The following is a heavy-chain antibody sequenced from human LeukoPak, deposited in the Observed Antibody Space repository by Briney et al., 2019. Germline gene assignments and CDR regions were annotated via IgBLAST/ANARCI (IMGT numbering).Heavy chain of an antibody. CDR3: ARVGLYDYVWGSYRLYYYYYMDV. J-gene: IGHJ6*03. V-gene: IGHV1-8*01. CDR2: MNPNSGNT. D-gene: IGHD3-16*02. Sequence: ASVKVSCKAPGYTFTSYDINWVRQATGQGLEWMGWMNPNSGNTGYAQKFQGRVTMTRNTSISTAYMELSSLRSEDTAVYYCARVGLYDYVWGSYRLYYYYYMDVWGKGTTVTVSS. CDR1: GYTFTSYD.